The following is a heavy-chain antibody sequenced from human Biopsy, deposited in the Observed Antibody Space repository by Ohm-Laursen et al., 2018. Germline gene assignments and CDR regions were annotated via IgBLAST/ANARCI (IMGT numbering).Heavy chain of an antibody. CDR1: GYIFTSFG. J-gene: IGHJ4*02. Sequence: ATVKLSCKGSGYIFTSFGVSWVRQAPGHGLEWMGWVSTYNGNTEYEQKFQGRVTMTTDTSANTAYMELRSLRSDDTAVYFCARVREGGLLDYWGQGILVTVSS. CDR3: ARVREGGLLDY. CDR2: VSTYNGNT. V-gene: IGHV1-18*01. D-gene: IGHD3-16*01.